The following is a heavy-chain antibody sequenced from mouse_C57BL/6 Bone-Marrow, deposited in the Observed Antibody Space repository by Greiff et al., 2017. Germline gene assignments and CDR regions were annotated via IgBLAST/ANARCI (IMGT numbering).Heavy chain of an antibody. Sequence: DVQLQESGPGLVKPSQTVFLTCTVTGISITTGNYRWSWIRQFPGNKLEWIGYIYYSGTITYNPSLTSRTTITRDTPKNQFFLEMNSLTAEDTATYYCARDYSKHGYYAMDYWGQGTSVTVSS. J-gene: IGHJ4*01. CDR1: GISITTGNYR. CDR2: IYYSGTI. D-gene: IGHD2-5*01. CDR3: ARDYSKHGYYAMDY. V-gene: IGHV3-5*01.